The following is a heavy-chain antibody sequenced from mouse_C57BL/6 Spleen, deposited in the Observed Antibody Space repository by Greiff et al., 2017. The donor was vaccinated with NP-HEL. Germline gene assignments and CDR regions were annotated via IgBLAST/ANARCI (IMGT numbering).Heavy chain of an antibody. CDR2: INPNNGGT. D-gene: IGHD2-4*01. Sequence: VQLKQSGPELVKPGASVKIPCKASGYTFTDYNMDWVKQSHGKSLEWIGDINPNNGGTIYNQKFKGKATLTVDKSSSTAYMELRSLTSEDTAVYYCARRDYDPLYYFDYWGQGTTLTVSS. CDR1: GYTFTDYN. J-gene: IGHJ2*01. CDR3: ARRDYDPLYYFDY. V-gene: IGHV1-18*01.